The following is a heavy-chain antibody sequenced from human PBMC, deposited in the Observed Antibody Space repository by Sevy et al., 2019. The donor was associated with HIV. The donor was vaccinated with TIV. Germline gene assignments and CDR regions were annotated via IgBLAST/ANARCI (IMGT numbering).Heavy chain of an antibody. Sequence: GGSLRLSCAASGFTFDDYAMHWVRQAPGKGLEWVSTINWNSGVIGYADSVKGRFTISRDNAKNSLYLQMNSLRAEDTALYYCAKDRWQLLYYGMDVWGQGTTVTVSS. CDR2: INWNSGVI. J-gene: IGHJ6*02. CDR1: GFTFDDYA. V-gene: IGHV3-9*01. CDR3: AKDRWQLLYYGMDV. D-gene: IGHD2-15*01.